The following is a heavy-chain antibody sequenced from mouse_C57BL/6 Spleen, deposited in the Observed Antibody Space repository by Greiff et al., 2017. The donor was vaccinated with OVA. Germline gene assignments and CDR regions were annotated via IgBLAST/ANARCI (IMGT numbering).Heavy chain of an antibody. D-gene: IGHD1-1*01. CDR2: IYPGDGDT. CDR1: GYAFSSSW. Sequence: VQLQQSGPELVKPGASVKISCKASGYAFSSSWMNWVKQRPGQGLEWIGRIYPGDGDTNYNGKFKGKATLTADKSSSTAYMQLSSLTSEDSAVYFCAYGSSYGYWGQGTTLTVSS. J-gene: IGHJ2*01. CDR3: AYGSSYGY. V-gene: IGHV1-82*01.